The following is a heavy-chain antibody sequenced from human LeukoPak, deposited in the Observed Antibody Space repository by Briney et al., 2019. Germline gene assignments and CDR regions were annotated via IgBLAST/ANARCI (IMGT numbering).Heavy chain of an antibody. D-gene: IGHD1-26*01. Sequence: GASVKVSCKGSGFAITNYAITWVRQAPGQGLEWMGWINAYNGNTNYAQNLQGRVTLTTDTSTSTAYMELRSLRSDDTAVYYCARAVGGSYSAYWGQGTLVTVSS. CDR3: ARAVGGSYSAY. CDR1: GFAITNYA. J-gene: IGHJ4*02. V-gene: IGHV1-18*01. CDR2: INAYNGNT.